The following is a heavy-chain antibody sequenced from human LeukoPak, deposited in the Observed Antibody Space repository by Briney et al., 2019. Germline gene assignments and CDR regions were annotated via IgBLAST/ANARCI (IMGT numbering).Heavy chain of an antibody. V-gene: IGHV3-23*01. Sequence: GGSLRLSCAGSGFAFGTYAMGWVRQAPGKGLEWVSGMVGGGSTYYADSVRGRFTISRDTSKSTLYLQMNSLRAEDTAVYYCAKDRGVPRYDNWFDPWGQGTLVTVSS. J-gene: IGHJ5*02. CDR3: AKDRGVPRYDNWFDP. CDR2: MVGGGST. CDR1: GFAFGTYA. D-gene: IGHD3-10*01.